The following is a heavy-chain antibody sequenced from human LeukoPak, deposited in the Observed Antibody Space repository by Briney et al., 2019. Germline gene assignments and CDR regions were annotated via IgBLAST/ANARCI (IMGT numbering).Heavy chain of an antibody. J-gene: IGHJ4*02. CDR2: TYYRSKWYN. CDR3: ARDQDIAVAGNFDY. Sequence: SQTLSLTCAISGDSVSSNSAAWNWIRQSPSRGLEWLGRTYYRSKWYNDYAVSVESRITINPDTSKNQFSLQLNSVTPEDTAVYYCARDQDIAVAGNFDYWGQGTLVTVSS. D-gene: IGHD6-19*01. V-gene: IGHV6-1*01. CDR1: GDSVSSNSAA.